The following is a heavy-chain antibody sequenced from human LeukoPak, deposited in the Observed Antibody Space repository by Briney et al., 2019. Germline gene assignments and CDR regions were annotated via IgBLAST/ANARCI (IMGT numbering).Heavy chain of an antibody. CDR2: IYNRGMT. V-gene: IGHV4-39*07. CDR1: GDSISSSNCY. D-gene: IGHD6-19*01. CDR3: VRGDYSSGWHLDY. Sequence: SETLSLTCTVSGDSISSSNCYWGWIRQPPGKGLEWIGYIYNRGMTYFNPSLKSRASISVDTSKNQFSLKLTSVTAADTAVFYCVRGDYSSGWHLDYWGQGTLVTVSS. J-gene: IGHJ4*02.